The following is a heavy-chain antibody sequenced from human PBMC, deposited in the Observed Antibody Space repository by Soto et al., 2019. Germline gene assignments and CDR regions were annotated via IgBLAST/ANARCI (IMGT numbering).Heavy chain of an antibody. CDR1: GFTFSSYA. CDR2: ISYDGSNK. CDR3: ARDRGYSYGYYYYYGMDV. D-gene: IGHD5-18*01. Sequence: QVQLVESGGGVVQPGRSLRLSCAASGFTFSSYAMHWVRQAPGKGLEWVAVISYDGSNKYYADSVKGRFTISRDNSKNPLYLQMNSLRAEDTAVYYCARDRGYSYGYYYYYGMDVWGQGTTVTVSS. J-gene: IGHJ6*02. V-gene: IGHV3-30-3*01.